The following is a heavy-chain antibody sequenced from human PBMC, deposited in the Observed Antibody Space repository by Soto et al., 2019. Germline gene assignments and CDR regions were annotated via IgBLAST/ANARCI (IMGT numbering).Heavy chain of an antibody. CDR2: IITLFGTA. V-gene: IGHV1-69*01. Sequence: VQLMQSGAEVKQPGSSVKVSCTASGGTFSSHSITWVRQAPGQGLEWMGGIITLFGTANYAQNFQGRVTITADQSTSTAYMELNSLRSDDTAVYYCARKVGYVDFSAALLDWGQGTLVTVSS. CDR3: ARKVGYVDFSAALLD. CDR1: GGTFSSHS. D-gene: IGHD4-17*01. J-gene: IGHJ4*02.